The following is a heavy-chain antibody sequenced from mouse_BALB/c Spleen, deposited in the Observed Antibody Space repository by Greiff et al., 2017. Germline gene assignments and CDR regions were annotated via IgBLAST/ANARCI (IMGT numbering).Heavy chain of an antibody. CDR2: ISSGSSTI. CDR3: ARNDGAWFAY. J-gene: IGHJ3*01. CDR1: GFTFSSFG. D-gene: IGHD2-12*01. V-gene: IGHV5-17*02. Sequence: EVQLQESGGGLVQPGGSRKLSCAASGFTFSSFGMHWVRQAPEKGLEWVAYISSGSSTIYYADTVKGRFTISRDNPKNTLFLQMTSLRSEDTAMYYCARNDGAWFAYWGQGTLVTVSA.